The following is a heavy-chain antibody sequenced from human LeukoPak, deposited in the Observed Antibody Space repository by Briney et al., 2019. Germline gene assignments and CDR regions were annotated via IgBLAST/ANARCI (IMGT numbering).Heavy chain of an antibody. CDR2: IYYSGST. J-gene: IGHJ4*02. D-gene: IGHD2-21*02. CDR3: ASSRDSSLDY. CDR1: GVSVSSGYY. Sequence: SETLSLTCTVSGVSVSSGYYCSWIRQHPGKGLEYIGYIYYSGSTYYNPTLRSRVTISEDTSKNQFSLELTSVTAADTAVYFCASSRDSSLDYWGQGTLVTVSS. V-gene: IGHV4-31*03.